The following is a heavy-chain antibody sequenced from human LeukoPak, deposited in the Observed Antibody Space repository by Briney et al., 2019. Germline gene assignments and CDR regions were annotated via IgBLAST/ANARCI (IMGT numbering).Heavy chain of an antibody. J-gene: IGHJ5*02. CDR3: ARASPLGLHGFDP. CDR2: INHSGSS. V-gene: IGHV4-34*01. D-gene: IGHD4-11*01. CDR1: GGTFSGYY. Sequence: SETLSLTCAVYGGTFSGYYWSWIRQPPGKGLEWVGEINHSGSSNYYTSLKSRGTISVDTSKNQFFLKLSSVTAADTAVYYCARASPLGLHGFDPWGQGSLVTVSS.